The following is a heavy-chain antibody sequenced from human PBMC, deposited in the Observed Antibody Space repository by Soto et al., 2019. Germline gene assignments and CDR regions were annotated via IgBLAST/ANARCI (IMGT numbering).Heavy chain of an antibody. V-gene: IGHV4-30-4*01. CDR3: ARGPSGDKVDY. J-gene: IGHJ4*02. D-gene: IGHD2-21*02. CDR2: IYSGGSI. Sequence: QVQLQESGPGLVKPSQTLSLTCIVSGGSISNVNDCWSWIRQRTDKGLAWIGHIYSGGSIYNNPSLTSRVTISVDTSKNQFSLQLSSVSAADTAVYYCARGPSGDKVDYWGQGTLVTVSS. CDR1: GGSISNVNDC.